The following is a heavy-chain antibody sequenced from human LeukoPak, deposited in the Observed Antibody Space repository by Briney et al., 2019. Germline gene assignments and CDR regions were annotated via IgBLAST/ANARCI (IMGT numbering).Heavy chain of an antibody. CDR2: IYSGGST. J-gene: IGHJ3*01. Sequence: PGGSLRLSCAASGFTVSDNYMNWVRQAPGKGVEWVSVIYSGGSTHYLDSVKGRFTISRDNSKNTLYLQMNSLRAEDTAVYYCARDYSRRDALDLWGQGTMVTVSS. V-gene: IGHV3-53*01. CDR3: ARDYSRRDALDL. CDR1: GFTVSDNY. D-gene: IGHD3-22*01.